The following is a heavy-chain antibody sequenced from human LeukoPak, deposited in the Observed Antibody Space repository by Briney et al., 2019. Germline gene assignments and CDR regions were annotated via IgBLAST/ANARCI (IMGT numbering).Heavy chain of an antibody. CDR2: INHSGST. CDR1: GGSFSGYY. J-gene: IGHJ5*02. D-gene: IGHD2-15*01. CDR3: ARGLRYCSGGSCYPGVWSWFDP. Sequence: SETLSLTCAVYGGSFSGYYWSWIRQPPGKGLEWIGEINHSGSTNYNPSLKSRVTISVDTSKNQFSLKLSSVTAADTAVYYCARGLRYCSGGSCYPGVWSWFDPWGQGTLVTVSS. V-gene: IGHV4-34*01.